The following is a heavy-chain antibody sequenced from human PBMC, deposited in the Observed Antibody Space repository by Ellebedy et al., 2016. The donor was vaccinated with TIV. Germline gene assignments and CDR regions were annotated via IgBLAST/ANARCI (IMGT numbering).Heavy chain of an antibody. Sequence: GGSLRLXXAASGFTFSSYGMHWVRQAPGKGLEWVALISYDGSQKYYADSVKGRFTISRDNAQNTLYLQMNSLRAEDTAVYYCARDGVWGGDYWGQGTLVTVSS. CDR1: GFTFSSYG. V-gene: IGHV3-30*03. CDR3: ARDGVWGGDY. D-gene: IGHD2-8*01. CDR2: ISYDGSQK. J-gene: IGHJ4*02.